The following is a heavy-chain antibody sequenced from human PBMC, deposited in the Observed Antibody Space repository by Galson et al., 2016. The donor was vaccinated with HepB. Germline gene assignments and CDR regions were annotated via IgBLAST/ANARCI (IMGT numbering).Heavy chain of an antibody. CDR3: ASEAPILAPTLDY. D-gene: IGHD2/OR15-2a*01. Sequence: SLRLSCAASGFTFSSYGMHWVRQAPGKGLEWVAVIWYDGSNKYYADSVKGRFTISRDNSKNTLYLQMNGLTAEDTAVYYCASEAPILAPTLDYWGQGTLVTVSS. J-gene: IGHJ4*02. CDR1: GFTFSSYG. V-gene: IGHV3-33*01. CDR2: IWYDGSNK.